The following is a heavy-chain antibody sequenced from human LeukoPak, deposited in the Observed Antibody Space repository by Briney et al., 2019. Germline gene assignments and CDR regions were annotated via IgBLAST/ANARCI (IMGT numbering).Heavy chain of an antibody. CDR1: GGSISSYY. V-gene: IGHV4-59*08. CDR3: ASIERRDGYNLPDY. J-gene: IGHJ4*02. D-gene: IGHD5-24*01. Sequence: SETLSLTCTVSGGSISSYYWSWIRQPPGKGLEWIGYIYYSGSTNYNPSLKSRVTISVDTSKNQFSLKLSSVTAADTAVYYCASIERRDGYNLPDYWGQGTLVTVSS. CDR2: IYYSGST.